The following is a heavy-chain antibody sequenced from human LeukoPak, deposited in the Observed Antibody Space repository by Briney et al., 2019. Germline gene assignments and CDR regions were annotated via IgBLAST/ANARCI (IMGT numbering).Heavy chain of an antibody. J-gene: IGHJ4*02. Sequence: GSVKASCKASGYTFTSYDINWVRQATGQGFDGMGWMNPNSGNTGYAQKFQGRVTMTTHTSISTAYMELSSLRSEDTAVYFCAKGLFVDTAYWGQGTLVTVSS. CDR3: AKGLFVDTAY. V-gene: IGHV1-8*01. D-gene: IGHD5-18*01. CDR1: GYTFTSYD. CDR2: MNPNSGNT.